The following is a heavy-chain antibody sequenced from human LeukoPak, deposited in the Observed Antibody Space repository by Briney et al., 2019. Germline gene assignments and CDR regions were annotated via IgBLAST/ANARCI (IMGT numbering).Heavy chain of an antibody. CDR3: AKPRITIFGVEFDY. D-gene: IGHD3-3*01. CDR2: ISGRGGST. J-gene: IGHJ4*02. CDR1: GFTFSSYA. V-gene: IGHV3-23*01. Sequence: GGSLRLSCAASGFTFSSYAMSWVRQAPGKGLEWVSGISGRGGSTYYADSVKGRFTISRDNSKNTLYLQMNSLRAGDTAVYYCAKPRITIFGVEFDYWGQGTLVTVSS.